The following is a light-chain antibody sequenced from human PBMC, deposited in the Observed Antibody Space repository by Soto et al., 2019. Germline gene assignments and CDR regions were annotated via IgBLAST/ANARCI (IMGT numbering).Light chain of an antibody. CDR3: QQYNNWLT. CDR2: GAS. Sequence: EIVMTQSPATLSVSPGERATLSCRASQSVSSNLAWYQQKPGQAPRLLIYGASIRATGIPARFSGSGSGTEFTLTISSLQFEDFAVYYCQQYNNWLTFGGGTKVEIK. J-gene: IGKJ4*01. V-gene: IGKV3D-15*01. CDR1: QSVSSN.